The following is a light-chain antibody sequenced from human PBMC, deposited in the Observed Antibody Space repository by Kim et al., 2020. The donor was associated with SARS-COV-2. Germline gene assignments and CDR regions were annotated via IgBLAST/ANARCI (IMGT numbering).Light chain of an antibody. J-gene: IGKJ2*03. CDR3: QQYGSSPPDS. V-gene: IGKV3-20*01. CDR2: GAS. CDR1: QSVSSSY. Sequence: STGERATLSRRASQSVSSSYLGWDQQKPGQAPRLLIYGASSRATGIPDRFSGSGSGTEVTLTISRLEPEDFAVYYCQQYGSSPPDSLGQGTKLEIK.